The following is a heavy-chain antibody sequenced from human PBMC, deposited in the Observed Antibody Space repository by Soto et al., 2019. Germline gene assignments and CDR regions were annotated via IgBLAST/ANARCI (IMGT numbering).Heavy chain of an antibody. D-gene: IGHD3-9*01. Sequence: QITLKESGPTLVKPTQTLTLTCSFSGFSLSTSGVGMGWIRQPPGKALQWLALIYWDDDKRYSPSLKSRVTITKDTSKNQVVLIMTNMDPVDTATYYCAHRRSFDSFYYWGQGTLVTVSS. CDR3: AHRRSFDSFYY. V-gene: IGHV2-5*02. J-gene: IGHJ4*02. CDR1: GFSLSTSGVG. CDR2: IYWDDDK.